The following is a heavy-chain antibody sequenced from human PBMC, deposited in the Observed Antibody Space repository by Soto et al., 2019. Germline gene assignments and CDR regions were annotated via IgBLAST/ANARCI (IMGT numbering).Heavy chain of an antibody. D-gene: IGHD3-3*01. CDR2: ISANTGDT. V-gene: IGHV1-18*04. CDR3: ATDKGDFTFGP. CDR1: GYSFPTNG. J-gene: IGHJ5*02. Sequence: QVQLAQSGAEVKKPGASITVSCKASGYSFPTNGVSWVRQAPGQGLEWMGWISANTGDTLYAEKFEDRITLTADTPTTTAYMELRSLRPDDTATYFCATDKGDFTFGPWGQGTLITVSS.